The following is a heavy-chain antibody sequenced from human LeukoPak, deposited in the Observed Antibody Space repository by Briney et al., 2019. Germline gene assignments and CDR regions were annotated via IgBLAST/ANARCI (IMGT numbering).Heavy chain of an antibody. J-gene: IGHJ6*02. Sequence: GGSLRLSCAASGFTFSSYDMHWVRQATGKGLEWVSTIGTTGDPYYPDSVKGRFTISRENAKNSLYLQMNSLRAGDTAVYYCARGLSRVLTYGMDVWGQGTTVTVSS. CDR2: IGTTGDP. V-gene: IGHV3-13*04. CDR1: GFTFSSYD. CDR3: ARGLSRVLTYGMDV. D-gene: IGHD2-8*01.